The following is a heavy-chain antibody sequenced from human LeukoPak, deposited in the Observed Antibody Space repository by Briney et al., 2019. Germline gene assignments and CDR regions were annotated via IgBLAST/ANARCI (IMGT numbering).Heavy chain of an antibody. CDR2: INPNSGGT. J-gene: IGHJ5*02. V-gene: IGHV1-2*02. CDR3: ARLIPPDGDYSFWFDL. Sequence: GASVKVSCKASGYTFTGYYMHWVRQAPGQGLEWMGWINPNSGGTNYAQKFQGRVTMTRDTSISTAYMELSRLRSDDTAVYYCARLIPPDGDYSFWFDLWGQGTLVTVSS. D-gene: IGHD4-17*01. CDR1: GYTFTGYY.